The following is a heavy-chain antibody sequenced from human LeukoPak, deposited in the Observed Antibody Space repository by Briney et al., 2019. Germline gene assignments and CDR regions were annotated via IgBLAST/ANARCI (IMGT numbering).Heavy chain of an antibody. CDR1: GYTFTSYD. D-gene: IGHD7-27*01. J-gene: IGHJ4*02. CDR3: ARGPPNWGYDY. V-gene: IGHV1-8*01. CDR2: MSPNSGDT. Sequence: ASVKVSCKASGYTFTSYDFNWVRQATGQRPEWKGWMSPNSGDTGYAQKFQDRVTMTRDTSISTAYMELSSLRSDDTAVYYCARGPPNWGYDYWGPGTLVTVSS.